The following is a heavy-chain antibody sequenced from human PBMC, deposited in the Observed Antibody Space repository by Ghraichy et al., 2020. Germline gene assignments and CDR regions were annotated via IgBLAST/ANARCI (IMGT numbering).Heavy chain of an antibody. CDR3: GIAARRTDYYYYYGMDV. CDR1: GGSFSGYY. CDR2: INHSGST. V-gene: IGHV4-34*01. J-gene: IGHJ6*02. D-gene: IGHD6-6*01. Sequence: SQTLSLTCAVYGGSFSGYYWSWIRQPPGKGLEWIGEINHSGSTNYNPSLKSRVTISVDTSKNQFSLKLSSVTAADTAVYYCGIAARRTDYYYYYGMDVWGQGTTVTVSS.